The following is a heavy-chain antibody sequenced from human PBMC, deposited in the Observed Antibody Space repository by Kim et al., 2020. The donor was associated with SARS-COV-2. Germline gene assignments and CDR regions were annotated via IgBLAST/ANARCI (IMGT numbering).Heavy chain of an antibody. CDR3: AKDRSATWSHDY. CDR2: ISNDGGTK. J-gene: IGHJ4*02. Sequence: GGSLRLSCAASGFTFSNYGMNWVRQAPGKGLEWVPFISNDGGTKYYADSVKGRFTISRDNSKSTLYLQMNSLTPEDTAVYYCAKDRSATWSHDYWCQGTLVTVSS. D-gene: IGHD2-8*02. V-gene: IGHV3-30*18. CDR1: GFTFSNYG.